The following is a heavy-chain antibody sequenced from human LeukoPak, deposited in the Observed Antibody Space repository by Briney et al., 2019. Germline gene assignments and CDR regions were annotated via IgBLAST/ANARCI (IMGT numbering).Heavy chain of an antibody. CDR1: GGSISGGDYF. Sequence: SQTLSLTCTVSGGSISGGDYFWSWIRQPPGKGLEWIGYIYYSVNTHYNPSLKSRVTISADTSKNEFSLRLTSVTAADTAVYFCATEGSGNYYYFDDWGQGTLVTVSS. V-gene: IGHV4-30-4*08. D-gene: IGHD1-26*01. J-gene: IGHJ4*02. CDR2: IYYSVNT. CDR3: ATEGSGNYYYFDD.